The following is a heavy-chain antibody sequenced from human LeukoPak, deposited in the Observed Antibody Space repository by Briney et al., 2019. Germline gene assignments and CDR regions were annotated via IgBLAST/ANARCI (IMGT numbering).Heavy chain of an antibody. D-gene: IGHD3-10*01. J-gene: IGHJ5*02. Sequence: PSETLSLTCTVSGGSISSYYWSWIRQPPGQGLEWIGYIYYSGSTNYNPSLKSRVTISVDTSKNQFSLKLSSVTAADTAVYYCARGVTAGWFDPWGQGTLVTVSS. CDR1: GGSISSYY. CDR3: ARGVTAGWFDP. CDR2: IYYSGST. V-gene: IGHV4-59*01.